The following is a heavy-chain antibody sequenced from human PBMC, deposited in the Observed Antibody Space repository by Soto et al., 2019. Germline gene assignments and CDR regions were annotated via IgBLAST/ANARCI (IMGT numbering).Heavy chain of an antibody. CDR1: GFIFSNYA. V-gene: IGHV3-23*01. CDR3: AQGPQTWGSIWFDP. J-gene: IGHJ5*02. D-gene: IGHD7-27*01. Sequence: EVQLLESGGGLAQPGGSLRLSCAASGFIFSNYAMSWVRQAPGKGPEWVSSISDSGNYIEYADSVEGRFTISRDNSKNTLYLQMNSVRAEDPARYYCAQGPQTWGSIWFDPWGQGTQGTVSS. CDR2: ISDSGNYI.